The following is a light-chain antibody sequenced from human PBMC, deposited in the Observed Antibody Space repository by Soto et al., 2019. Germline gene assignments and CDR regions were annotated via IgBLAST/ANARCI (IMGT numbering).Light chain of an antibody. CDR1: QNISHF. J-gene: IGKJ1*01. Sequence: DIQLTQSPSSLSASLGDRVTVTCRASQNISHFLNWYQQKVGKAPKLLIYVASNLQHGVPSRFSGSGSGTDFTLTITSLQPEDFATYYCQQSYTAPQTFGQGTKVE. V-gene: IGKV1-39*01. CDR3: QQSYTAPQT. CDR2: VAS.